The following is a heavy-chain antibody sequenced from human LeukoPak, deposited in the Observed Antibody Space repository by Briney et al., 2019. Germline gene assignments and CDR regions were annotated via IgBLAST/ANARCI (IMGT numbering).Heavy chain of an antibody. Sequence: PGGSLRLSCAASGFTFSTSWMYWVRQAPGKGLVWVSRIKSDGSSTSYADSVKGRFTISRDNAKNTLYLQMSSLRAEDTAMYYCVRDGGRLNFGNGASFDYWGRGTLVTVSS. J-gene: IGHJ4*02. CDR1: GFTFSTSW. D-gene: IGHD3-10*01. CDR2: IKSDGSST. V-gene: IGHV3-74*01. CDR3: VRDGGRLNFGNGASFDY.